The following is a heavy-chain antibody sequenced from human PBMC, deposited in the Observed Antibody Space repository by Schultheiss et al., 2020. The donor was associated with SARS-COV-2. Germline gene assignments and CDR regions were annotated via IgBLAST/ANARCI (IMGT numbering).Heavy chain of an antibody. CDR2: ISGSGGST. V-gene: IGHV3-23*01. CDR3: AKDVGCSGGSCYLPYYYYYYMDV. J-gene: IGHJ6*03. D-gene: IGHD2-15*01. Sequence: GGSLRLSCAASGIIFSSYAMNWVRQAPGKGLEWVAGISGSGGSTYYADSVKGRFTISRDNAKNSLYLQMNSLRAEDTAVYYCAKDVGCSGGSCYLPYYYYYYMDVWGKGTTVTVSS. CDR1: GIIFSSYA.